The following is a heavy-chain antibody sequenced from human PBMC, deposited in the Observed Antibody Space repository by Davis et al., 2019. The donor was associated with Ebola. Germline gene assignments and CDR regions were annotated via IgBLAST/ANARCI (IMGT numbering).Heavy chain of an antibody. Sequence: GESLKISCAASGFTFSSYAMSWVRQAPGKGLEWVSAISGSGGSTYYADSVKGRFTISRDNSQNTVYLQMNSLRAEDTALYYCAKEEAYCGGDCYGYFDSWGQGTLVTVSS. CDR2: ISGSGGST. J-gene: IGHJ4*02. D-gene: IGHD2-21*02. CDR3: AKEEAYCGGDCYGYFDS. CDR1: GFTFSSYA. V-gene: IGHV3-23*01.